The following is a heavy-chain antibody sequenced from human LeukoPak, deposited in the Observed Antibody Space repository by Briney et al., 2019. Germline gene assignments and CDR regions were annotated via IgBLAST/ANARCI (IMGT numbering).Heavy chain of an antibody. Sequence: RRASVKVSCKASGNSLNNYHMHWVRQAPGQGLEWLGIIRPGGDGPSYAQKLQGRVTMTRDMSTSTVYMELSSLTSDDTAVYYCGRDPTYRNYFDSWGQGTLVTVSS. CDR3: GRDPTYRNYFDS. CDR2: IRPGGDGP. V-gene: IGHV1-46*02. CDR1: GNSLNNYH. J-gene: IGHJ4*02. D-gene: IGHD1-1*01.